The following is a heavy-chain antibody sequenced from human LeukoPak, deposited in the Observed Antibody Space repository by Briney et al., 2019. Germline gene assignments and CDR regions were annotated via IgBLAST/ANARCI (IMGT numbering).Heavy chain of an antibody. Sequence: GGSLRLSCAASGFTFSSYGMHWVRQAPGKGLEWVAVIWYDGSNKYYADSVKGRFTISRDNSKNTLYLQMNSLRPEDTALYYCAKDASTVTGRYFDSWGQGSLVTVSS. D-gene: IGHD6-19*01. V-gene: IGHV3-30*02. CDR1: GFTFSSYG. J-gene: IGHJ4*02. CDR3: AKDASTVTGRYFDS. CDR2: IWYDGSNK.